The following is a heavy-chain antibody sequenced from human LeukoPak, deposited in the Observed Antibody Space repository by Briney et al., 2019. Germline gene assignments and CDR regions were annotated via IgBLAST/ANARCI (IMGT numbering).Heavy chain of an antibody. D-gene: IGHD3-10*01. CDR3: AKDPQDPSLWFGELWFDP. CDR1: GFTFSSYG. CDR2: IRYDGSNK. Sequence: GGSLRLSCAASGFTFSSYGMHWVRQAPGKGLEWVAFIRYDGSNKYYADSVKGRFTISRDNSKNTLYLQMNSLRAEDTAVYYCAKDPQDPSLWFGELWFDPWGQGTLVTVPS. V-gene: IGHV3-30*02. J-gene: IGHJ5*02.